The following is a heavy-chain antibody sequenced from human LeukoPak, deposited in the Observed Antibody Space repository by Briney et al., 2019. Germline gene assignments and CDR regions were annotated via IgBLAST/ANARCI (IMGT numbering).Heavy chain of an antibody. CDR3: ARSVDGGNSPFDY. CDR1: GYSISSSNW. V-gene: IGHV4-28*01. D-gene: IGHD4-23*01. Sequence: SDTLSLTCTVSGYSISSSNWWGWIRQPPGKGLEGIGYVYYSGSTYYNPSLKSRVTMSVDTSKNQFSLKLSSVTAVDTAVYYCARSVDGGNSPFDYWGQGTLVTVSS. J-gene: IGHJ4*02. CDR2: VYYSGST.